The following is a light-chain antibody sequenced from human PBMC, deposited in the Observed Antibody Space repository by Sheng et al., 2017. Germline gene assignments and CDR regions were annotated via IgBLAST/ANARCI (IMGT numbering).Light chain of an antibody. J-gene: IGKJ4*01. CDR3: QQXYSAPLT. V-gene: IGKV4-1*01. CDR2: WAS. Sequence: DIVMTQSPDSLAVSLGERATINCKSSQSVSYSSNNKNYLAWYQQKPGQPPNLLIYWASTREAGVPDRFSGSGSGTDFTLTISSLQAEDVAVYYCQQXYSAPLTFGGGTKVEIK. CDR1: QSVSYSSNNKNY.